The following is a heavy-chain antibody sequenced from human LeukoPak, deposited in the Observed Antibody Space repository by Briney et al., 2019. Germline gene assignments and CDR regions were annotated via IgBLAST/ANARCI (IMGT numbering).Heavy chain of an antibody. CDR1: GVSISNYY. CDR2: IHYSGST. D-gene: IGHD3-10*01. CDR3: ARVEEGYGSGRRENYYYYYMDV. J-gene: IGHJ6*03. V-gene: IGHV4-59*01. Sequence: SETLSLTCTVSGVSISNYYWSWIRQPPGKGLEWIGYIHYSGSTSYNPSLKSRVTISVDTSKKQFSLKLSSVTAADTAVYYCARVEEGYGSGRRENYYYYYMDVWGKGTTVTVSS.